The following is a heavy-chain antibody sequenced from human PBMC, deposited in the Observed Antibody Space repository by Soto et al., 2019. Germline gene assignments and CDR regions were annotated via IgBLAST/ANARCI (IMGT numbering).Heavy chain of an antibody. V-gene: IGHV4-34*01. CDR1: GGAFSGYY. D-gene: IGHD2-15*01. CDR2: INHSGST. J-gene: IGHJ4*02. Sequence: SETLSLTCAVYGGAFSGYYWSWIRQPPGKGLEWIGEINHSGSTNYNPSLKSRVTISVDTSKNQFSLKLSSVTAADTAVYYCARTPRYWGQGNLVNVSS. CDR3: ARTPRY.